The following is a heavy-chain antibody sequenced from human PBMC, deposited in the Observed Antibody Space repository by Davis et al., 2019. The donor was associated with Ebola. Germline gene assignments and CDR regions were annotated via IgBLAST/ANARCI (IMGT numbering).Heavy chain of an antibody. CDR2: ISGSGGST. CDR3: ASGYYYDSSGYYHY. Sequence: GESLKISCAASGFTFSSYAMSWVRQAPGKGLEWVSAISGSGGSTYYADSVKGRFTVSRDNSNNTLYLQMNSLRAEDTAVYYCASGYYYDSSGYYHYWGQGTLVTVSS. J-gene: IGHJ4*02. D-gene: IGHD3-22*01. CDR1: GFTFSSYA. V-gene: IGHV3-23*01.